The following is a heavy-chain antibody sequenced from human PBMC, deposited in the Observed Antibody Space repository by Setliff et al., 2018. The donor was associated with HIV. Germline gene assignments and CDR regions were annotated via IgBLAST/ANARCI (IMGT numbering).Heavy chain of an antibody. J-gene: IGHJ3*02. Sequence: SVKVSCKASGGTFSDFRITWVRQAPGQGLEWMGEITPFVGITNYAQKFQGRVTISADESTATAYIELSSLTSQDTAVYYCARVGDDGSDDYGVGTFDIWGQGTRVTVSS. V-gene: IGHV1-69*10. CDR1: GGTFSDFR. D-gene: IGHD3-22*01. CDR3: ARVGDDGSDDYGVGTFDI. CDR2: ITPFVGIT.